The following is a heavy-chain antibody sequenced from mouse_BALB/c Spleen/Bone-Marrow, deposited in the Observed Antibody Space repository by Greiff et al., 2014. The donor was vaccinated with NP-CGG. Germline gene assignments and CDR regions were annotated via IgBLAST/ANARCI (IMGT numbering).Heavy chain of an antibody. D-gene: IGHD3-2*01. CDR2: INPSTGYT. V-gene: IGHV1-7*01. CDR1: GYTFTSYW. J-gene: IGHJ3*01. CDR3: ARRGDSSGYPFAY. Sequence: QVQLKESGAELAKPGASVKMSCKASGYTFTSYWMHWVKQRPGQGLEWIGYINPSTGYTEHNQRLKDKATLTADKSSSTAYMQLSSLTSEDSAVYYCARRGDSSGYPFAYWGQGTLVTVSA.